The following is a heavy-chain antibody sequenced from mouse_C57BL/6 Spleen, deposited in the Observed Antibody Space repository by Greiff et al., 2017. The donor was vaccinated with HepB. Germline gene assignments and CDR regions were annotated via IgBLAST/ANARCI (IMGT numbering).Heavy chain of an antibody. V-gene: IGHV5-4*01. CDR3: ASDDDGKGYWYVDV. CDR1: GFTFSSYA. CDR2: ISDGGSST. J-gene: IGHJ1*03. D-gene: IGHD2-1*01. Sequence: EVQLVESGGGLVKPGGSLKLSCAASGFTFSSYAMSWVRQTPEKRLEWVATISDGGSSTYYPDNVKGRFTISRDNAKNTLYLQMSHLKSEDTAMYYCASDDDGKGYWYVDVWGTGTTVTVAS.